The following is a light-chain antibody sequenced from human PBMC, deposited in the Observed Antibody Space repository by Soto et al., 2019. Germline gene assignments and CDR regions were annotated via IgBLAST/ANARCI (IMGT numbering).Light chain of an antibody. CDR2: DVS. CDR3: SSYTTSNTRQIV. V-gene: IGLV2-14*03. CDR1: SSDVGGYNY. J-gene: IGLJ1*01. Sequence: QSALTQAASGSVSPGQSITISCTGTSSDVGGYNYVSWYQHHPGKAPKLIIFDVSNRPSGVSNPFSGSKSGNTASLTISALQPEDEADYYCSSYTTSNTRQIVFGTGTKVTVL.